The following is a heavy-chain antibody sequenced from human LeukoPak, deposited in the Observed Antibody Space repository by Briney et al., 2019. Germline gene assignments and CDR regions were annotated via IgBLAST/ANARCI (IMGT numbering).Heavy chain of an antibody. CDR3: ARGNWELLDFDY. Sequence: AGVPVSCKASGYTFTGYYMHWVRQAPGQGLEWMGWINHNSGGTNYAQKFQGRVTMTRDTSISTAYMELSRLRSGDTAVYYCARGNWELLDFDYWGQGIVIIASS. D-gene: IGHD1-26*01. CDR2: INHNSGGT. J-gene: IGHJ4*02. CDR1: GYTFTGYY. V-gene: IGHV1-2*02.